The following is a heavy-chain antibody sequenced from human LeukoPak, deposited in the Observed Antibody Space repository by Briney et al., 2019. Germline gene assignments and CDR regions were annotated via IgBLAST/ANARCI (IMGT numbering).Heavy chain of an antibody. J-gene: IGHJ4*02. CDR3: TKVSKIFGVVVHEIDY. CDR1: GFSFNAHS. D-gene: IGHD3-3*01. Sequence: GGSLRLSCAASGFSFNAHSMHWVRQAPGKGLEWVAFIRYDGSNKYYADSVKGRFTISRDNSKNTLYLQMSSLRVEDTAVYYCTKVSKIFGVVVHEIDYWGQGTLVTVSS. CDR2: IRYDGSNK. V-gene: IGHV3-30*02.